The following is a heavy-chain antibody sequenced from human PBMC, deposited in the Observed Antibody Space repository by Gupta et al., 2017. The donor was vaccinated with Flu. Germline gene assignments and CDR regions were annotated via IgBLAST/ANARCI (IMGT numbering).Heavy chain of an antibody. CDR3: VKDAGYGEYAY. CDR1: GFTFSAFG. Sequence: EVQLLESGGDLAQPGGSLRLPCAASGFTFSAFGMRWVRQAPGKGLEWVSTISGSTTYYADSVKGRFTISRDTSRKTLLLQMNSLRAEDTAVYYCVKDAGYGEYAYWGQGTLVTVSS. J-gene: IGHJ4*02. V-gene: IGHV3-23*01. D-gene: IGHD4-17*01. CDR2: ISGSTT.